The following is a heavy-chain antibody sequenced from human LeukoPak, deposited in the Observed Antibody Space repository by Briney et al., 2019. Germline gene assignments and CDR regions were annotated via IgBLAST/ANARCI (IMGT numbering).Heavy chain of an antibody. CDR3: ARGGSLAAAGTTDFDY. J-gene: IGHJ4*02. CDR1: GFTFSSYA. V-gene: IGHV3-23*01. CDR2: ISGSGGST. Sequence: PGGSLRLSCAASGFTFSSYAMSWVRQAPGKGLEWVSAISGSGGSTYYADSVKGRFTISRDNSKNTLYLQINSLRAEDTAVYCCARGGSLAAAGTTDFDYWGQGTLVTVSS. D-gene: IGHD6-13*01.